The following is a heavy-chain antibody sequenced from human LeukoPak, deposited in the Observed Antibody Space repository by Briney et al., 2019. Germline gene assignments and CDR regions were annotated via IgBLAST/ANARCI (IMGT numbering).Heavy chain of an antibody. V-gene: IGHV3-48*02. D-gene: IGHD3-10*01. CDR2: ITSTSMTI. CDR3: ARVGSGLYGMDV. CDR1: GFTFTTYS. Sequence: PGGSLRLSRAASGFTFTTYSMNWVRQAPGKGLQWLSCITSTSMTIDYTDSVKGRFTISRDNAKNSVYLQMNSLRDDDTAVYYCARVGSGLYGMDVWGQGTTVTVSS. J-gene: IGHJ6*02.